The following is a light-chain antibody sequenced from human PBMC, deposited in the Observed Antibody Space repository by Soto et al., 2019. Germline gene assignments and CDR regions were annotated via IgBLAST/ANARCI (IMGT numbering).Light chain of an antibody. CDR1: QDISNY. CDR3: QQYEDLPLS. V-gene: IGKV1-33*01. J-gene: IGKJ3*01. CDR2: DAS. Sequence: DIQMTQSPSSLSASVGDRVTITCQASQDISNYLNWYQHKPGKPPKLLIYDASNLETGVPSRFSGSGSGTDFTFTISSLQTEDVATYYCQQYEDLPLSFGPGTKVDF.